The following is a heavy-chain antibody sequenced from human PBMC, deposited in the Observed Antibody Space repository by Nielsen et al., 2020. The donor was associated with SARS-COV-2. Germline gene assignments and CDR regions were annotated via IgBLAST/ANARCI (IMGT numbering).Heavy chain of an antibody. V-gene: IGHV3-15*01. CDR1: GFTVSSNY. CDR3: TTGGITMVRGVMQY. Sequence: GESLKISCAASGFTVSSNYMSWVRQAPGKGLEWVGRIKSKVDGGTTDYAGPVKGRFTISRDDSKNTLYLQMNSLKTEDTAVYYCTTGGITMVRGVMQYWGQGTLVTVSP. J-gene: IGHJ1*01. CDR2: IKSKVDGGTT. D-gene: IGHD3-10*01.